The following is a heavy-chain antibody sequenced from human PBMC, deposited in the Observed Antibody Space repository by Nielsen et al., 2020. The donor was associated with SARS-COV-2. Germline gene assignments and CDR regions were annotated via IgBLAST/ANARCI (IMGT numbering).Heavy chain of an antibody. D-gene: IGHD6-19*01. CDR3: ARVRSGWYVNLFDY. Sequence: ASVKASCKASGYTFTSYAMHWVRQAPGQRLEWMGWINAGNGNTKYSQKFQGRVTITRDTSASTAYMELSSLRSEDTAVYYCARVRSGWYVNLFDYWGQGTLVTVSS. V-gene: IGHV1-3*01. CDR1: GYTFTSYA. CDR2: INAGNGNT. J-gene: IGHJ4*02.